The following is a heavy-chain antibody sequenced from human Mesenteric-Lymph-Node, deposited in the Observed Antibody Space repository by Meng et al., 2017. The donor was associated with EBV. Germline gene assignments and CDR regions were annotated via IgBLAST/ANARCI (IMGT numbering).Heavy chain of an antibody. J-gene: IGHJ5*02. V-gene: IGHV4-30-2*01. D-gene: IGHD1-26*01. CDR2: IYHSGST. CDR3: VRQRPGASVAYFDP. Sequence: QVELQESGSELSQPSQTLPLSCVVSGGSLSSGGHSWSWIRQHPGTGLELIGHIYHSGSTYYNPSLKSRVTMSVDRSKNQFSLRLISATAADTAMYFCVRQRPGASVAYFDPWGRGALVTVSS. CDR1: GGSLSSGGHS.